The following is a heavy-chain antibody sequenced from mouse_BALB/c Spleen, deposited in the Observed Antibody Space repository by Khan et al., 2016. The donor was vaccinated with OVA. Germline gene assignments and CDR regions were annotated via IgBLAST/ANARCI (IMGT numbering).Heavy chain of an antibody. V-gene: IGHV3-2*02. CDR3: ARVYGGDFDY. J-gene: IGHJ2*01. D-gene: IGHD1-1*01. CDR1: GYSITTDYA. CDR2: ISYNGNT. Sequence: EVQLHESGPGLVKPSQSLSLTCTVTGYSITTDYAWNWIRQFPGNKLEWMGFISYNGNTKYNPSLKSRISITRDTSKNQFFLQLKSVTTEDTARYYCARVYGGDFDYWGQGTTLTVSS.